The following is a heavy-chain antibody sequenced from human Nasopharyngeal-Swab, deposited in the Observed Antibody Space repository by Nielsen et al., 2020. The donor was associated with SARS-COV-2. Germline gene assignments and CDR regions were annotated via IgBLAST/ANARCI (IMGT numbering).Heavy chain of an antibody. D-gene: IGHD2-21*01. V-gene: IGHV3-23*01. Sequence: GGSLRLSCAASRFTFSSYAMSWVRQAPGKGLEWVSIISGSGDTTYYADSVKDRFTISRDNSKNTLYLQTNSLRVEDTAVYYCAKAPYLRGLDVWGQGTTVTVSS. CDR2: ISGSGDTT. CDR3: AKAPYLRGLDV. J-gene: IGHJ6*02. CDR1: RFTFSSYA.